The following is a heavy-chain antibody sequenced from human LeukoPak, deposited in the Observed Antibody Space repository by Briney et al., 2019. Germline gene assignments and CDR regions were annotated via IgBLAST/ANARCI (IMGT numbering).Heavy chain of an antibody. Sequence: GESLKISCKGSGYSFTSYWIGWVRQMPGKGLEWMGIIYPGDSDTRYSPSFQGQVTISADKSISTAYLQWSSLKASDTAMYYCARQGCSGGSCHSVFHGMDVWGQGTTVTVSS. CDR3: ARQGCSGGSCHSVFHGMDV. CDR1: GYSFTSYW. V-gene: IGHV5-51*01. CDR2: IYPGDSDT. J-gene: IGHJ6*02. D-gene: IGHD2-15*01.